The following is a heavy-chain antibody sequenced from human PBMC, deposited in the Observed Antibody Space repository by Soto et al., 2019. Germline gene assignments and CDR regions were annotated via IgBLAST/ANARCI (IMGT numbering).Heavy chain of an antibody. CDR2: IYSGGST. Sequence: GGSLRLSCAASGFTVSSNYMSWVRQAPGKGLEWVSVIYSGGSTYYADSVKGRFTISRDNSKNTLYLQMNSLRAEDTAVYYCARGRYCSSTSCYVPPNYYYYYYMDVWGKGTTVTVSS. D-gene: IGHD2-2*01. V-gene: IGHV3-66*01. CDR3: ARGRYCSSTSCYVPPNYYYYYYMDV. CDR1: GFTVSSNY. J-gene: IGHJ6*03.